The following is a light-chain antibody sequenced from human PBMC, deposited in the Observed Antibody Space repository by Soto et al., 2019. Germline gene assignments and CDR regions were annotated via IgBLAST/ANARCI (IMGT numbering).Light chain of an antibody. Sequence: EIVLTQSPGTLSLSPGERATLSCRASQSVSSYLAWYQQKPGQAPSLLIYGASSRATGIPDRFSGSGSGTDFTLTISRLEPEDFAVYYCQQYASSSRTFGQGTKVEIK. CDR2: GAS. J-gene: IGKJ1*01. CDR1: QSVSSY. V-gene: IGKV3-20*01. CDR3: QQYASSSRT.